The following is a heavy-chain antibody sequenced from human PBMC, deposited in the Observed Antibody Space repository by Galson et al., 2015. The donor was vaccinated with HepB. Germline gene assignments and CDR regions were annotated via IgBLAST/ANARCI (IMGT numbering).Heavy chain of an antibody. V-gene: IGHV3-23*01. CDR1: GFTFSSYA. J-gene: IGHJ4*02. CDR3: AKALCSSTSCPLDY. Sequence: SLRLSCAASGFTFSSYAMSWVRQAPGKGLELVSAISGSGGSTYYADSVKGRFTISSDNSKNTLYLQMNSLRAEDTAVYYCAKALCSSTSCPLDYWGQGTLVTVSS. CDR2: ISGSGGST. D-gene: IGHD2-2*01.